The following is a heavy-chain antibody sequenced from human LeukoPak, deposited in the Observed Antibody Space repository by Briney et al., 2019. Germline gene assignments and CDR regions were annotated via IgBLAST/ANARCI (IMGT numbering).Heavy chain of an antibody. D-gene: IGHD5-24*01. CDR2: IDSRDNT. CDR1: GFTVRNNH. V-gene: IGHV3-53*04. CDR3: ARESTPLRGAFDP. J-gene: IGHJ5*02. Sequence: GGSLRLSRAASGFTVRNNHMSWVRQAPGKGLEWVSVIDSRDNTYHADSVKGRFTISRHTSKNTLYLQMNSLRAEDTAVYYCARESTPLRGAFDPWGPGTLVTVSS.